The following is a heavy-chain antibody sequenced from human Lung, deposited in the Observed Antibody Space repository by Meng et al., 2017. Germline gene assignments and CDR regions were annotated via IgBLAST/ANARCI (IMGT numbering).Heavy chain of an antibody. CDR3: ARCWDMLPVGNLFGDY. CDR2: SDPERGDT. D-gene: IGHD1-26*01. Sequence: GRKTGLSVRVSGKLSAYDSPFYWLPWARRAPGQGVEWRRRSDPERGDTNYAQGFQCRVTIAVDTSISRAEKGLVGLRPVDTAMYYCARCWDMLPVGNLFGDYWGQGTLVTVSS. J-gene: IGHJ4*02. CDR1: AYDSPFYW. V-gene: IGHV1-2*06.